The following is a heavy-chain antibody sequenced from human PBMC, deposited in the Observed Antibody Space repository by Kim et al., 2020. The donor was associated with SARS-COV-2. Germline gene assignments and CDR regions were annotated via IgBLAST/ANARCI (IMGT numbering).Heavy chain of an antibody. J-gene: IGHJ4*02. CDR3: ARDLRDDYGDYPLGLFDY. Sequence: ASVKVSCKASGYTFTSYGISWVRQAPGQGLEWMGWISAYNGNTNYAQKLQGRVTMTTDTSTSTAYMELRSLRSDDTAVYYCARDLRDDYGDYPLGLFDYWGQGTLVTVSS. V-gene: IGHV1-18*04. CDR2: ISAYNGNT. CDR1: GYTFTSYG. D-gene: IGHD4-17*01.